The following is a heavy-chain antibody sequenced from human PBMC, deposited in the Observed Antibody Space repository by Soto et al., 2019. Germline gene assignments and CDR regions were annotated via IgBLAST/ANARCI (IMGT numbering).Heavy chain of an antibody. Sequence: GGSLRLSCAASGFTFNSYTMNWVRQAPGKGLEWVSAISGSGGSTYYADSVKGRFTISRDNSKNTVYLQMNSLRVEDTAVYFCARSLADDAFDIWGHGTMVTVSS. CDR2: ISGSGGST. D-gene: IGHD3-3*02. V-gene: IGHV3-23*01. J-gene: IGHJ3*02. CDR3: ARSLADDAFDI. CDR1: GFTFNSYT.